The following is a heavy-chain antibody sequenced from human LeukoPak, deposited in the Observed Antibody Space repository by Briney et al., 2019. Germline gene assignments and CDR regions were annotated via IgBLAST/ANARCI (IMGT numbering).Heavy chain of an antibody. CDR1: GFTFSSYA. D-gene: IGHD6-19*01. Sequence: GGSLRLSCAASGFTFSSYAMSWVRQAPGKGLEWVSAISGSGGSTYYADSVKGRFTVSRDNSKNTLYLQMNSLRAEDTAVYFCAKTGLYSSGRQRFQYWGQGTLVTVSS. CDR2: ISGSGGST. CDR3: AKTGLYSSGRQRFQY. V-gene: IGHV3-23*01. J-gene: IGHJ1*01.